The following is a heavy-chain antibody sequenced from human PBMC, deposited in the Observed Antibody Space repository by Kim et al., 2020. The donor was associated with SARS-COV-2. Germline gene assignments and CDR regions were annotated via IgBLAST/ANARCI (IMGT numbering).Heavy chain of an antibody. D-gene: IGHD1-1*01. CDR2: TI. V-gene: IGHV3-48*03. J-gene: IGHJ3*01. Sequence: TISYADSVRCRFTVSRDNAKNSLFLQMNSLGGEDTAVYHCARSVEGAFDLWGQGTMVTVSS. CDR3: ARSVEGAFDL.